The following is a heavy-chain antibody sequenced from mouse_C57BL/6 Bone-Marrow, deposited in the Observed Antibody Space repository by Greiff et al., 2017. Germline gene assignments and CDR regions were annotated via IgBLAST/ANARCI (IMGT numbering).Heavy chain of an antibody. CDR1: GYTFTSYW. V-gene: IGHV1-50*01. J-gene: IGHJ3*01. Sequence: QVQLKQSGAELVKPGTSVKLSCKASGYTFTSYWMQWVKQRPGQGLEWMGEIDPSDCYTNYNPKFKGKATLTVDTSSSTAYMRLSSLTPEDSAVYYCVRAEFAYWGQGTLVTVSA. CDR2: IDPSDCYT. CDR3: VRAEFAY.